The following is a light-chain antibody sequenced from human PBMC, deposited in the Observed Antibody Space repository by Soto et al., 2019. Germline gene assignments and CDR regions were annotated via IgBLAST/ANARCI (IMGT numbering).Light chain of an antibody. J-gene: IGKJ5*01. Sequence: EIVLTQSPATLSVSPGERATLSCRASQSVRSNLAWHQQRPGQAPRLIIYGASTRATGVPARFSGGGSGTEFTLTITSLQSEDFAVYWCQQYNNWPPTFGPGTRLEIK. CDR2: GAS. CDR1: QSVRSN. CDR3: QQYNNWPPT. V-gene: IGKV3D-15*01.